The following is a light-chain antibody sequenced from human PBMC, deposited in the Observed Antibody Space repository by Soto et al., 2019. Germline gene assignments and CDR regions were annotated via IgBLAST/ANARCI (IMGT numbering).Light chain of an antibody. CDR2: EVS. Sequence: QSALTQPPSASGSPGQSVTISCTGTSSDVGGYNFVSWYQQHPGKAPKLMIYEVSERPSGVPDRFSGSKSGNTASLTVSGLQGEDEAVYYCSSYAGSNIVVFGGGTKLTFL. V-gene: IGLV2-8*01. CDR3: SSYAGSNIVV. J-gene: IGLJ2*01. CDR1: SSDVGGYNF.